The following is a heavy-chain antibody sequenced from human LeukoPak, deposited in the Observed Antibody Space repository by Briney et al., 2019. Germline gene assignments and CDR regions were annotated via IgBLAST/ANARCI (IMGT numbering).Heavy chain of an antibody. CDR2: IYYSGST. D-gene: IGHD1-26*01. Sequence: SETLSLTRTVSGGSISSHYWSWIRQPPGKGLEWIGYIYYSGSTNYNPSLKSRVTISVDTSKNQFSLKLSSVTAADTAVYYCAREAENSGSYYANEAFDYWGQGTLVTVSS. V-gene: IGHV4-59*11. CDR3: AREAENSGSYYANEAFDY. CDR1: GGSISSHY. J-gene: IGHJ4*02.